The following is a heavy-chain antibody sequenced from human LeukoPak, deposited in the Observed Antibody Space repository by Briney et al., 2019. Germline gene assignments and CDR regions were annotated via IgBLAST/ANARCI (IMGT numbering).Heavy chain of an antibody. D-gene: IGHD4-17*01. CDR1: GFTLTDHY. V-gene: IGHV3-11*01. Sequence: GGSPRLSCTVSGFTLTDHYMSWFRQSPGRGLEWISWITSSGTTTDYADSVKGRFTISRDNTKNSVYLQMSSLRADDTAVYYCARDPDYGDPYWGQGTLVTVSS. CDR3: ARDPDYGDPY. CDR2: ITSSGTTT. J-gene: IGHJ4*02.